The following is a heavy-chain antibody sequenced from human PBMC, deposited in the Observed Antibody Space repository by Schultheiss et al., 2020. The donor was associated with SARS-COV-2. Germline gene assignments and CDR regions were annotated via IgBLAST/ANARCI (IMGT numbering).Heavy chain of an antibody. CDR2: IYTLGSTSHT. Sequence: SETLSLTCTVSGGSISSYYWSWIRQPPGKGLEWIGYIYTLGSTSHTNYNPSLKSRVSISVDTSKNQFSLKLSSVTAADTAVYYCARGVGTAMVRRWGDYYYYGMDVWGQGTTVTVSS. CDR3: ARGVGTAMVRRWGDYYYYGMDV. CDR1: GGSISSYY. V-gene: IGHV4-59*01. J-gene: IGHJ6*02. D-gene: IGHD5-18*01.